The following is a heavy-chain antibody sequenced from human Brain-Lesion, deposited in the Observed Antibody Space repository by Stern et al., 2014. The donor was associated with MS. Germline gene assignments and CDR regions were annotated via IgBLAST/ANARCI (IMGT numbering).Heavy chain of an antibody. CDR1: GYTLTELS. J-gene: IGHJ4*02. D-gene: IGHD1-26*01. V-gene: IGHV1-24*01. CDR2: FDPEDGVT. CDR3: ATLSPGAGGNYYRHFDY. Sequence: MQLVESGAEVKKPGASVKLSCKVSGYTLTELSKHWVRQAPRTGIEWMGGFDPEDGVTIYHKQFQDRVTMTAETSPAKAYLQTSSLRSEDTAVYYCATLSPGAGGNYYRHFDYWGQGTLVTVSS.